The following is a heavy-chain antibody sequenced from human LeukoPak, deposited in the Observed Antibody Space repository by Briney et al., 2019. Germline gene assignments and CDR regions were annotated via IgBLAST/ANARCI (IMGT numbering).Heavy chain of an antibody. J-gene: IGHJ5*02. CDR2: INPNSGGT. V-gene: IGHV1-2*02. CDR3: ARERRRILSKNWFDP. CDR1: GYNFTGYY. Sequence: GASVKVSCKASGYNFTGYYMHWVRQAPGQGLEWMGWINPNSGGTNYAQKFQGRVTMTRDTSISTAYMELSRLRSDDTAVYYCARERRRILSKNWFDPWGQGTLVTVSS. D-gene: IGHD2/OR15-2a*01.